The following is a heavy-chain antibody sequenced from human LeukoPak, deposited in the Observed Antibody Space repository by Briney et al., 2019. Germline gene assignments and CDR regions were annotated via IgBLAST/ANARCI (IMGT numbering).Heavy chain of an antibody. V-gene: IGHV4-34*01. D-gene: IGHD3-22*01. CDR1: GGSFSGYY. Sequence: SETLSLTCAVYGGSFSGYYWSWIRQPPEKGLEWIGEINHSGSTNYNPSLKSRVTISVDTSKNQFSLKLSSVTAADTAVYYCARSYRATYYYDSSGARRGFDPWGQGTLVTVSS. J-gene: IGHJ5*02. CDR2: INHSGST. CDR3: ARSYRATYYYDSSGARRGFDP.